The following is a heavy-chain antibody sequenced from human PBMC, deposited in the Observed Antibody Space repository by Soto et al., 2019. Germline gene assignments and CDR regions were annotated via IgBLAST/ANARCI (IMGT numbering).Heavy chain of an antibody. CDR3: ARCDMGGDAALDV. CDR2: INPSGGGP. V-gene: IGHV1-46*03. J-gene: IGHJ3*01. CDR1: GYTFTNYY. D-gene: IGHD3-16*01. Sequence: QVQLMQSGAEVKQPGASVKVSCKASGYTFTNYYMHWVRQVPGQGLEWMGIINPSGGGPAHAQNFRGRLTTTSDTSTTTIYMELNSLRSEDTAVYFCARCDMGGDAALDVWGQGTMVTVSS.